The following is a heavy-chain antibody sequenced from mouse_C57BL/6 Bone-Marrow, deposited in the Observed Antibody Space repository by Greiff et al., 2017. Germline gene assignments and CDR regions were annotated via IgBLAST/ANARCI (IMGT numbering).Heavy chain of an antibody. CDR3: TRIAY. CDR2: IDPENGDT. Sequence: DVKPQESGAELVRPGASVKLSCTASGFNIKDDYMHWVKQRPEQGLEWIGWIDPENGDTEYASKFQGKATITVDTSSNTAYLQLSSLTSEDTAVYYYTRIAYGDRGTLVTVSA. J-gene: IGHJ3*01. V-gene: IGHV14-4*01. CDR1: GFNIKDDY.